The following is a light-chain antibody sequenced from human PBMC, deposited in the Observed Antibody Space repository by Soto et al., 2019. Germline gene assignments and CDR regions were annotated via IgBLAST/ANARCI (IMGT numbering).Light chain of an antibody. CDR3: LLSYSGARPL. CDR1: TGAVTSGHF. CDR2: DTR. Sequence: QAVVTQEPSLTVSPGGTVTLTCGSSTGAVTSGHFPYWFQQKPGQAPRTLIYDTRNKHSWTPARFSGSLLGGKAALTLSGAQPEDEAEYYCLLSYSGARPLFGGGTQLTVL. J-gene: IGLJ3*02. V-gene: IGLV7-46*01.